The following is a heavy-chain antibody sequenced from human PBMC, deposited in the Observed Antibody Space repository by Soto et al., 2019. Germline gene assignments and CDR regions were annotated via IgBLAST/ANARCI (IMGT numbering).Heavy chain of an antibody. V-gene: IGHV4-30-4*01. J-gene: IGHJ5*02. CDR1: GGSISSGDYY. Sequence: PSGTLSLTCTVSGGSISSGDYYWSWIRQPPGKGLEWIGYIYYSGSTYYNPSLKSRVTISVDTSKNQFSLKLSSVTAADTAVYYCARAGGGSGSPPWFDPWVQGTLVSVSS. CDR2: IYYSGST. D-gene: IGHD3-10*01. CDR3: ARAGGGSGSPPWFDP.